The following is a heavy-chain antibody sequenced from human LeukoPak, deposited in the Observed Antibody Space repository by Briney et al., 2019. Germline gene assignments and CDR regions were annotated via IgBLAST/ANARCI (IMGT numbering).Heavy chain of an antibody. CDR2: ISSSGSTI. CDR3: ARDLAYDFWSGYYQGTGAYFDY. Sequence: PGGSLRLSCAASGFTFSSYEMNWVRQAPGKGLEWVSYISSSGSTIYYADSVKGRFTISRDNAKNSLYLQMNSLRAEDTAVYYCARDLAYDFWSGYYQGTGAYFDYWGQGTLVTVSS. V-gene: IGHV3-48*03. J-gene: IGHJ4*02. CDR1: GFTFSSYE. D-gene: IGHD3-3*01.